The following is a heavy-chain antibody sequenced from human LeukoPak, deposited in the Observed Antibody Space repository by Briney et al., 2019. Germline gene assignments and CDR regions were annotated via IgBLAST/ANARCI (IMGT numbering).Heavy chain of an antibody. Sequence: PGGSLRLSCAASGFSFSTYAMNWVCQAPGKGLEWVSLISGDGESTYADSVKGRFTLSRDNSKRMLYLQMNSLRAEDTAVYYCAKGFRGAATDAFHIWGQGTMVTVSS. V-gene: IGHV3-23*01. D-gene: IGHD3-10*01. CDR2: ISGDGEST. J-gene: IGHJ3*02. CDR1: GFSFSTYA. CDR3: AKGFRGAATDAFHI.